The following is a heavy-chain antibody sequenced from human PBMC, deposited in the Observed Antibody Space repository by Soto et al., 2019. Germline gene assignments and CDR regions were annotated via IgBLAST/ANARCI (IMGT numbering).Heavy chain of an antibody. CDR3: ARYSSQSCYPAYCFDF. D-gene: IGHD2-15*01. J-gene: IGHJ4*02. CDR2: IHYTVGT. V-gene: IGHV4-59*01. CDR1: GGSINDFY. Sequence: LSLTCAVSGGSINDFYWSWIRQPPGQGLEYIGYIHYTVGTDYNPSLKSRVTMALDTSKNQFSLHLNFVSAADTGVYFCARYSSQSCYPAYCFDFWGQGAPVTVS.